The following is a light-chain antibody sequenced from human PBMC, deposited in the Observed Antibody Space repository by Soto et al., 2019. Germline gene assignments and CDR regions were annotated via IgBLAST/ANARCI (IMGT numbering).Light chain of an antibody. V-gene: IGKV1-5*01. CDR2: DAS. CDR1: QSISSW. CDR3: QQYNSYSVT. J-gene: IGKJ1*01. Sequence: DIQMTQSPSTLSASVGDRVTITCRARQSISSWLAWYQQKPGKAPKLLIYDASILESGVPSRFSGSGSGTEFTLTISSLQPDDFATYYCQQYNSYSVTFGQGTKVDIK.